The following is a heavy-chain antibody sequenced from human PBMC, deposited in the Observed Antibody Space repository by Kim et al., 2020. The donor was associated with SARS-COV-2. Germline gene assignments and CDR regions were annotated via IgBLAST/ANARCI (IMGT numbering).Heavy chain of an antibody. CDR2: IHYTGGA. CDR3: AGVGGGSSREYDC. D-gene: IGHD2-21*01. Sequence: SETLSLTCAISGDSISSADYFWSWIRRPPGQGLEWVGYIHYTGGANFNPSLKSRVTISVDESKNQFSLELTSVTTADTAVYFCAGVGGGSSREYDCWGQG. V-gene: IGHV4-61*08. CDR1: GDSISSADYF. J-gene: IGHJ4*02.